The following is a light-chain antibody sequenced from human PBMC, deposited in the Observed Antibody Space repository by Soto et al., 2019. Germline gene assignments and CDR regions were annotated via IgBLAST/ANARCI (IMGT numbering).Light chain of an antibody. CDR1: SSNIGSNS. V-gene: IGLV1-47*01. J-gene: IGLJ1*01. CDR2: RNN. Sequence: QSVLTQPPSASGTPGQRVTISCSGSSSNIGSNSVDWYQQLPGTAPKLLIYRNNQRPSGVPDRFSGSKSGTSASLAISGLRSEDEADYYCAAWDDSLSGYVFGAGTKLTVL. CDR3: AAWDDSLSGYV.